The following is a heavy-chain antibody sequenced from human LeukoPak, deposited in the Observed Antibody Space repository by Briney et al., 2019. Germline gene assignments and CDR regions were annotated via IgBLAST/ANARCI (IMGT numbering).Heavy chain of an antibody. Sequence: ASVKVSCKASGYTFTTYGISWVRQAPGQGLEWMGWISAYNGYTNYAQKLQGRVTMTTDTSTSTAYMELRSLRSDDTAMYYCARKPPSGSYYDDYWGQGTLVTASS. CDR2: ISAYNGYT. CDR3: ARKPPSGSYYDDY. D-gene: IGHD1-26*01. V-gene: IGHV1-18*01. CDR1: GYTFTTYG. J-gene: IGHJ4*02.